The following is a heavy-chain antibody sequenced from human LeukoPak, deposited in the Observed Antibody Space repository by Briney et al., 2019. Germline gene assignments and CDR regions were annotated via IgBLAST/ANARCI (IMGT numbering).Heavy chain of an antibody. V-gene: IGHV3-30*03. CDR1: GFSIGNYG. Sequence: GTSLRLSCGVSGFSIGNYGMHWIRQAPDKGLEWVAMISHDGGAKYYGDSVKGRLTISRDNSDNTLYLQMNSLRVEDMAVYYCARDWGSSGWYNWFDPWGQGILVTVSS. CDR2: ISHDGGAK. J-gene: IGHJ5*02. CDR3: ARDWGSSGWYNWFDP. D-gene: IGHD3-16*01.